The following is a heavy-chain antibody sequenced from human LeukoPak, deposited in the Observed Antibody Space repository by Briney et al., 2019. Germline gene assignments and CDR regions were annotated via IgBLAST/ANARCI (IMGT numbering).Heavy chain of an antibody. D-gene: IGHD3-10*01. J-gene: IGHJ6*03. Sequence: SETLSLTCTVSGYSISSGYFWGWMRQPPGKGLEWIGSIYYSGSTHYNPSVKSRATISVDTSQKHFSLQLSSVTAADTAVYYCASRYRDYSGSGGEYYYYMDVWGKGTTVTISS. CDR3: ASRYRDYSGSGGEYYYYMDV. V-gene: IGHV4-38-2*02. CDR1: GYSISSGYF. CDR2: IYYSGST.